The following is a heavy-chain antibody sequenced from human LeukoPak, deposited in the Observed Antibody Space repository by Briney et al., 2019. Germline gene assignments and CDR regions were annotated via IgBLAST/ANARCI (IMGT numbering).Heavy chain of an antibody. D-gene: IGHD3-10*01. Sequence: PGGSLRLSCAASGFAFSSYEMNWVRQAPGKGLGWVSYISRSGRTKYYAESVKGRFTFSRDNAMNSVFLQMNSLRAEDTAVYYCARSPSGSDPYYFDFWGQGTLVTVSS. CDR3: ARSPSGSDPYYFDF. V-gene: IGHV3-48*03. J-gene: IGHJ4*02. CDR2: ISRSGRTK. CDR1: GFAFSSYE.